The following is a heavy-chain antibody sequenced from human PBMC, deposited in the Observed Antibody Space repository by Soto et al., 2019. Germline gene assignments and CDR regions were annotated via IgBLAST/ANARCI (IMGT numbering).Heavy chain of an antibody. CDR1: GYSFPSYW. J-gene: IGHJ6*02. CDR3: ARQVVVNYGMDV. Sequence: GESLKISCKGSGYSFPSYWISWVRQMPGKGLEWMGRIDPSDSYTNYSPSFQGHVTISADKSISTAYLQWSSLKASDTAMYYCARQVVVNYGMDVWGQGTTVTVSS. CDR2: IDPSDSYT. D-gene: IGHD3-22*01. V-gene: IGHV5-10-1*01.